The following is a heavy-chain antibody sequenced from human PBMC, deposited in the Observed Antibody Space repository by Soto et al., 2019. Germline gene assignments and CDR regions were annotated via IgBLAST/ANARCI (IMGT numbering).Heavy chain of an antibody. CDR1: GGSISSSNW. D-gene: IGHD6-13*01. J-gene: IGHJ5*02. V-gene: IGHV4-4*02. Sequence: PSETLSLTCAVSGGSISSSNWWSWVRQPPGKGLEWIGEIYHSGSTNYNPSLKSRVTISVDKSKNQFSLKLSSVTAADTAVYYCSSMIPGYSSSWYHGWFDPWGQGTLVTVSS. CDR3: SSMIPGYSSSWYHGWFDP. CDR2: IYHSGST.